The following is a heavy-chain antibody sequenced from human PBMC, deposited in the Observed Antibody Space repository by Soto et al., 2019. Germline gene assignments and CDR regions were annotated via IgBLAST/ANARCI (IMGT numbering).Heavy chain of an antibody. D-gene: IGHD4-4*01. CDR3: ASHPPRGDYSKYATTY. Sequence: EVQLVESGGGLVQPGGSLRLSFEVSGFTFSRFWMSWVRQAPGKGLDWMATIKEDGSEKYYVDSVKGRFTISRDNARNSLYLQMNSLRAEDTAVYYCASHPPRGDYSKYATTYWGQGTLVTVSS. J-gene: IGHJ4*02. CDR2: IKEDGSEK. V-gene: IGHV3-7*03. CDR1: GFTFSRFW.